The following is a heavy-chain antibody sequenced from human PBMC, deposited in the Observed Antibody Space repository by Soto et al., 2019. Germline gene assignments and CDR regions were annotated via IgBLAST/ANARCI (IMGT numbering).Heavy chain of an antibody. CDR3: VRDAADSGYAFDI. J-gene: IGHJ3*02. Sequence: QLVESGGGVVQPGRSLRLSCAASGFTFSRDAMHWVRQAPGKGLEWVAFIWNDGSNEYYADCVKGRAIISRDNSGNTVYLQMNSRRGEETAVYFCVRDAADSGYAFDIWGQGIMVTVSS. D-gene: IGHD3-10*01. CDR1: GFTFSRDA. V-gene: IGHV3-33*01. CDR2: IWNDGSNE.